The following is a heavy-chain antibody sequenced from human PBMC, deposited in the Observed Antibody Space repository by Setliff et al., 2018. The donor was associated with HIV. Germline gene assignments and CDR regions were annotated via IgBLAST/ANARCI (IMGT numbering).Heavy chain of an antibody. Sequence: GGSLRLSCVASGFTFSDDYMSWIRQIPGKGLEWVSYISGSGSVIFYADSVKGRFTISRDNAKNSLYLQMNSLRAEETAVYYCARVMEDCINGKCYVFDYWGQGTLVTVSS. V-gene: IGHV3-11*01. D-gene: IGHD2-8*01. CDR2: ISGSGSVI. CDR3: ARVMEDCINGKCYVFDY. CDR1: GFTFSDDY. J-gene: IGHJ4*02.